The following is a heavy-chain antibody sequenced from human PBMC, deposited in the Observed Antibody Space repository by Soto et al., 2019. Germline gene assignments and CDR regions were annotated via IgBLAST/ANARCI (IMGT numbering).Heavy chain of an antibody. CDR1: GVSISSGCYY. J-gene: IGHJ4*02. CDR2: IYYSGST. CDR3: ARKSRRKGLCSGGSCSSFEC. V-gene: IGHV4-31*03. Sequence: PSETLSLTCTVSGVSISSGCYYWSWIRQHPGKGLEWIGYIYYSGSTYYNPSLKSRVTISVDTSKNQFSLKLSSVTAADTAVYYCARKSRRKGLCSGGSCSSFECWGEGTMVTVSS. D-gene: IGHD2-15*01.